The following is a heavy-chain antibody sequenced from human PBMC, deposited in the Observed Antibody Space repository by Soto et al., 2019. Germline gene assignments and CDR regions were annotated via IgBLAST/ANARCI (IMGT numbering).Heavy chain of an antibody. D-gene: IGHD3-10*01. V-gene: IGHV3-21*01. CDR3: VRGGSGATSADLFDA. CDR2: ISSTSSVI. J-gene: IGHJ3*01. CDR1: GFTFSACS. Sequence: PGGSLRLSCAASGFTFSACSINWVRQAPGKGLDWVSSISSTSSVIFYAESVRGRFTISRDNAKNSLYLQMNGLRAEDTAVYYCVRGGSGATSADLFDAWGQGTLVTVSS.